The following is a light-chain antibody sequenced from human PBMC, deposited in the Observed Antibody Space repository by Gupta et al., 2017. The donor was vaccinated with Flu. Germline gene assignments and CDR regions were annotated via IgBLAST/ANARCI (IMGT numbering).Light chain of an antibody. CDR1: NLRYKS. J-gene: IGLJ2*01. Sequence: SYDLTQPPSVSVSPGQTASIPCSGDNLRYKSTSWYQQKLGQSPVVVIYQDNKRPSGIPERFSGSKSGNTATLTISGAQTMDEAEYYCQVWDSSTVLFGGGTKVTVL. CDR2: QDN. CDR3: QVWDSSTVL. V-gene: IGLV3-1*01.